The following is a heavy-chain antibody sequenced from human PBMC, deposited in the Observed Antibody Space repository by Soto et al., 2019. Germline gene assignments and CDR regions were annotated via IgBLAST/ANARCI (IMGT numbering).Heavy chain of an antibody. V-gene: IGHV3-21*01. Sequence: VGSLRLSCAASGFTLSSHSMNWVRQAPGKGLEWVSFIGSNSHYIYYADSVKGRFTISRDNAKNSLYLQMNSLRDEDTAVYYCAKDPPWTVGPLAMDVWGQGTTVTVSS. CDR2: IGSNSHYI. CDR1: GFTLSSHS. J-gene: IGHJ6*02. D-gene: IGHD2-2*01. CDR3: AKDPPWTVGPLAMDV.